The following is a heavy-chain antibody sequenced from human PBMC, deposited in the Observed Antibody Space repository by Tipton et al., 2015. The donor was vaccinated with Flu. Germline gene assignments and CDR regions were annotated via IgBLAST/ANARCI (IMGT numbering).Heavy chain of an antibody. D-gene: IGHD2-21*02. Sequence: TLSLTCTVSGGSISSYYWSWIRQPPGKGLEWIGSIYYSGSTYYNPSLKSRVTISVDTSKNQFSLKLSSVTAADTAVYYCARDPIGGVTDKDAFDIWGQGTMVTVSS. CDR2: IYYSGST. CDR3: ARDPIGGVTDKDAFDI. CDR1: GGSISSYY. J-gene: IGHJ3*02. V-gene: IGHV4-39*07.